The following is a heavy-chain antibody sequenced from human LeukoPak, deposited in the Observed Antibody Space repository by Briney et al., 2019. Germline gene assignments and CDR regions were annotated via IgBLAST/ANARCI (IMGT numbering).Heavy chain of an antibody. D-gene: IGHD3-22*01. CDR2: IIPILGIA. Sequence: VASVKVSCKASGGTFSSYTISWVRQAPGQGLEWMGRIIPILGIANYAQKFQGRVTITADKSTSTAYMELSSLRSEDTAVYYCARDGAYYYDSSDHAFDIWGQGTMVTVSS. CDR1: GGTFSSYT. J-gene: IGHJ3*02. V-gene: IGHV1-69*04. CDR3: ARDGAYYYDSSDHAFDI.